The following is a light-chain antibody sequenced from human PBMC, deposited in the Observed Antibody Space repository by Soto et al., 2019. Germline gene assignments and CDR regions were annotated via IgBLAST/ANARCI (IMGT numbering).Light chain of an antibody. Sequence: QSALTQPPSASGSPGQSVTISCTGTSSDVGGYNYVSWYQQHPGKAPKLMIYEVSKRPSGVPDRFSGSKSVNTASLTVSGLRAEDEADYYCSSYAGSNMGVFGTGTKVTVL. CDR1: SSDVGGYNY. CDR3: SSYAGSNMGV. V-gene: IGLV2-8*01. CDR2: EVS. J-gene: IGLJ1*01.